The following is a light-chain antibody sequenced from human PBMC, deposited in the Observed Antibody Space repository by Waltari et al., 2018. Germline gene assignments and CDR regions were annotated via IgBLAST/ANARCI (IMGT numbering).Light chain of an antibody. V-gene: IGKV6-21*01. CDR1: QSIGGS. J-gene: IGKJ2*01. Sequence: EIVLTQSPDFRSVTPQVKVTITCRASQSIGGSLHWYQQKPDQSPKLLIKYDSQSFSGVPSRFSGSGSGTDFTLTINGLEAEDAATYYCHQTSSLPYTVGQGNKLEIK. CDR3: HQTSSLPYT. CDR2: YDS.